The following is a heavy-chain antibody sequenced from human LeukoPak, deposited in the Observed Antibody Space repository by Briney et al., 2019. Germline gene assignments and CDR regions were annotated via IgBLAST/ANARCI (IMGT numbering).Heavy chain of an antibody. CDR1: GYSFTSHW. V-gene: IGHV5-51*01. CDR2: IFPGDSDT. J-gene: IGHJ4*02. CDR3: ARHSPTSSGGRTAYYDY. D-gene: IGHD2-15*01. Sequence: GDSLKISCKGSGYSFTSHWIGWVRQMPGKGLEWMGIIFPGDSDTKYSPAFQGQVTISADKSINTAYLQWSSLKASDTAMYYCARHSPTSSGGRTAYYDYWGQGTLVTVSS.